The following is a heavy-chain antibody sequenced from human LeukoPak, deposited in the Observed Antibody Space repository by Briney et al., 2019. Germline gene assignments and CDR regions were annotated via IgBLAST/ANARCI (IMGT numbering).Heavy chain of an antibody. D-gene: IGHD5-24*01. Sequence: GASVNVSCKASGYTFTSNGISWVRQAPGKGLEWMGWISANSGNTNYAQKMQGRVTMTTETSSSTAYMELRNLRSDDTAVYYCARDKNYRFDYWGQGTLVSVSS. V-gene: IGHV1-18*01. CDR1: GYTFTSNG. CDR2: ISANSGNT. CDR3: ARDKNYRFDY. J-gene: IGHJ4*02.